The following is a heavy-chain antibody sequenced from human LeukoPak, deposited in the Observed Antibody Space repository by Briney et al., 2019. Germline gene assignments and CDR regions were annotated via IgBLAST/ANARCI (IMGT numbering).Heavy chain of an antibody. CDR2: INHSGRT. Sequence: SETLSLSCAVSGGSFSGYFWTWIRQTPDKGLEWIGEINHSGRTDYDPSLQSRLTISVDTPNNQFSLRLSSVTAADTAVYYCARGLRQAAYYVSGTYYMDVWGTGTTVTVSS. J-gene: IGHJ6*03. V-gene: IGHV4-34*01. CDR3: ARGLRQAAYYVSGTYYMDV. D-gene: IGHD3-10*01. CDR1: GGSFSGYF.